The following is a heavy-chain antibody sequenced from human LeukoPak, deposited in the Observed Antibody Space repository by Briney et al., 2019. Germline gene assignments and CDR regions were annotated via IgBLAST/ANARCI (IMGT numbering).Heavy chain of an antibody. CDR1: GFTFSSYA. V-gene: IGHV3-23*01. Sequence: GGSLRLSCAASGFTFSSYAMSWVRQAPGKGLEWVSTISGSGGDTYYADSVKGRFTISRDNAKNSLYLRMNRLRAEDTSVYFCARVHRSVGNPDAFDIWGQGTMVTVSS. CDR2: ISGSGGDT. CDR3: ARVHRSVGNPDAFDI. D-gene: IGHD7-27*01. J-gene: IGHJ3*02.